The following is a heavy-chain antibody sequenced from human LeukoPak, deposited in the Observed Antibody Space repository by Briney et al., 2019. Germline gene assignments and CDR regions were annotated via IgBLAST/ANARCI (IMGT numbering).Heavy chain of an antibody. Sequence: GGSLSPSCAASDFTFSIYAMSWVRQDPGKGMEWVSAISGSGDNTYYADSVKGRVTVSRDNSKNTLYLRMNSLRAEDTAVYYCAKDWASSVLSHFDYWGQGTLGTVSS. CDR3: AKDWASSVLSHFDY. CDR2: ISGSGDNT. CDR1: DFTFSIYA. J-gene: IGHJ4*02. D-gene: IGHD6-25*01. V-gene: IGHV3-23*01.